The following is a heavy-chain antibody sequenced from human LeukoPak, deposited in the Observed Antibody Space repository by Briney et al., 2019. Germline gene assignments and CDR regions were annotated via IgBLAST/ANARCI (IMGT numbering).Heavy chain of an antibody. CDR2: IYYSGDT. Sequence: SETLSLTCTVSGGSISSGGYYWSWIRQHPGKGLEWIGYIYYSGDTYYNPSLKSRVTISVDTSKNQFSLKLSSVTAADTAVYYCARGSSGWLRFDYWGQGTLVTVSS. V-gene: IGHV4-31*03. J-gene: IGHJ4*02. CDR1: GGSISSGGYY. CDR3: ARGSSGWLRFDY. D-gene: IGHD6-19*01.